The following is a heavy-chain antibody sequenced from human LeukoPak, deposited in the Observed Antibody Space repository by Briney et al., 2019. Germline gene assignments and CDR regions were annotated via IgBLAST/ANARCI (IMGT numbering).Heavy chain of an antibody. CDR1: GGSISSYY. V-gene: IGHV4-4*09. D-gene: IGHD6-19*01. Sequence: SETLSLTCTVSGGSISSYYWSWIRQPPGKGLEWIGYIYTSGSTNYNPSLKSRVTISVDTSKNQFSLKLSSVTAADTAVYYCAREHPYSSGWYGAFDYWGQGTLVTVSS. CDR3: AREHPYSSGWYGAFDY. CDR2: IYTSGST. J-gene: IGHJ4*02.